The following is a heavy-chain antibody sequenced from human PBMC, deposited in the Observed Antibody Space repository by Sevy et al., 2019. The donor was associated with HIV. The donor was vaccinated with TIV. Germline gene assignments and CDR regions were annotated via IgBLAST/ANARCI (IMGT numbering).Heavy chain of an antibody. D-gene: IGHD3-22*01. CDR3: ARIYYDSSGYQGDAFDI. V-gene: IGHV4-59*01. CDR1: GGSISSYY. CDR2: IYYSGST. J-gene: IGHJ3*02. Sequence: SETLSLTCTVSGGSISSYYWSWIRQPPGKGLEWIGYIYYSGSTNYNPSLKSRVTISVDTSKNQFSLKLSSVTAADTAVYYCARIYYDSSGYQGDAFDIWGQGTMVTVSS.